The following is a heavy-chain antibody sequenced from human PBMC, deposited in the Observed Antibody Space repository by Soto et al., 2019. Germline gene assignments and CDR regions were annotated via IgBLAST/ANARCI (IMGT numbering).Heavy chain of an antibody. CDR1: GFTFSSYA. CDR3: ARGQTWAHFDC. V-gene: IGHV3-64*01. Sequence: EVQLVESGGGLVQPGGSLRLSCAASGFTFSSYAMHWVRQAPGKGLEYVSALSPDGGSTYYANSVKGRFTISRDNSKTTLYLPMGSLRGEDLAVYYCARGQTWAHFDCWGQGTLVTVSS. D-gene: IGHD1-26*01. J-gene: IGHJ4*02. CDR2: LSPDGGST.